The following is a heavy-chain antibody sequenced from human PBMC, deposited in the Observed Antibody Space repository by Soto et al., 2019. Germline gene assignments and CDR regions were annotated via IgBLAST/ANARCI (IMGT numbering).Heavy chain of an antibody. CDR3: TTGSVEGV. Sequence: EVHLVESGGGFIYPGGSLRLSCAASGLTISNAWMNWVRQAPGKGLEWVGRIKTNTEGGTTDYAAAVNGRFTVSRDDSKNTLYLQMNSLRTEDTAVYYCTTGSVEGVWGQGTTVSVSS. CDR2: IKTNTEGGTT. V-gene: IGHV3-15*07. CDR1: GLTISNAW. J-gene: IGHJ6*02. D-gene: IGHD2-15*01.